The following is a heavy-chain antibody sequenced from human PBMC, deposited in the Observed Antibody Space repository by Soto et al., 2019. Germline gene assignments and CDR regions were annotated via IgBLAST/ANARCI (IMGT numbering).Heavy chain of an antibody. D-gene: IGHD2-15*01. Sequence: PGGSLRLSCAASGFTFSSYAMSWVRQAPWKGQEWVSGISGSGVRTYYADSVKGRFTISRDNSKNTLYLQVNSLRTEDTAVYYCASEAYCSGGSCHYFDYWGQRTLVAVSS. V-gene: IGHV3-23*01. CDR1: GFTFSSYA. J-gene: IGHJ4*02. CDR2: ISGSGVRT. CDR3: ASEAYCSGGSCHYFDY.